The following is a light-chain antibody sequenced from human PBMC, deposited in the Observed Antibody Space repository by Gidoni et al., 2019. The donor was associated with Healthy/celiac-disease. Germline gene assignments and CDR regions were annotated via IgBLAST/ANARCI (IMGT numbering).Light chain of an antibody. J-gene: IGKJ4*01. CDR1: QTVNRN. V-gene: IGKV3D-15*01. CDR2: GAS. CDR3: QQYNLWPPH. Sequence: EIVMSQSPVTLSVSPGQRATLSCRASQTVNRNLAWYQQKPGQAPRLVIYGASTRATGIPARFSGSGSGTEFTLTISSLQSEDFAVYYCQQYNLWPPHFGGGTRVETK.